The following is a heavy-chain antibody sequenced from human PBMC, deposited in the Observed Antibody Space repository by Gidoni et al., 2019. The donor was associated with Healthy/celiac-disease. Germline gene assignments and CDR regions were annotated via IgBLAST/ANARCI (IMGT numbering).Heavy chain of an antibody. Sequence: QVQLVQSGAEVKKPGAAVKVCCKASGYSVTSYGISWVRQAPGQGLDWMGWVSAYHVNTNYAQKLQCRVTMTTDPSTSTAYMELRSLRSDDTAVYYCARAGNTIFGVVITLHRFDYWGQGTLVTVSS. V-gene: IGHV1-18*01. J-gene: IGHJ4*02. CDR2: VSAYHVNT. D-gene: IGHD3-3*01. CDR3: ARAGNTIFGVVITLHRFDY. CDR1: GYSVTSYG.